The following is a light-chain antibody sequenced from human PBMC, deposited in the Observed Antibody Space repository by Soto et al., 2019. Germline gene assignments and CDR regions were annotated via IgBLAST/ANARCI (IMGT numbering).Light chain of an antibody. CDR2: DAS. CDR3: QQYGRSPWT. J-gene: IGKJ1*01. Sequence: EIVLTQSPVTLSLSPGERATLSCRASQSVRTYLAWYQVKPGQAPRLLIYDASRRASGVPARFSGSGSGTDFTLTISSLEPEDFAVYYCQQYGRSPWTFGQGTKVDIK. CDR1: QSVRTY. V-gene: IGKV3-20*01.